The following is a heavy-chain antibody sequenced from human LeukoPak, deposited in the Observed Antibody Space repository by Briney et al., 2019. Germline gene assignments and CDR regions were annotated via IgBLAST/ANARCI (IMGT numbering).Heavy chain of an antibody. CDR1: GGSISDHY. Sequence: PSETLSLTCTVSGGSISDHYWTWIRQPPGKGREYIGYIYHSGRTTYNPSLKSRVTISIDTSKNEFSLKLSSVTAADTAVYYCARDMGSSGLDFWGQGTLVTVSS. CDR3: ARDMGSSGLDF. V-gene: IGHV4-59*11. D-gene: IGHD3-22*01. CDR2: IYHSGRT. J-gene: IGHJ4*02.